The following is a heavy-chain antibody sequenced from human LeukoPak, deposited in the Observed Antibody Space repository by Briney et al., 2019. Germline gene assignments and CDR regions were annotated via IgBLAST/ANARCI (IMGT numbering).Heavy chain of an antibody. D-gene: IGHD3-9*01. CDR2: INHSGST. CDR1: GGSFSGYY. V-gene: IGHV4-34*01. J-gene: IGHJ5*02. Sequence: ASETLSLTCAVYGGSFSGYYWSWIRQPPGKGLEWIGEINHSGSTNYNPSLKSRVTISVDTSKNQFSLKLSFVTAADTAVYYCAREEERYFDWLSSWGQGTLVTVSS. CDR3: AREEERYFDWLSS.